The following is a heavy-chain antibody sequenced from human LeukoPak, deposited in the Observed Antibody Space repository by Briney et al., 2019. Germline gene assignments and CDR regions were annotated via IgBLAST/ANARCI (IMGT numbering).Heavy chain of an antibody. J-gene: IGHJ4*02. D-gene: IGHD2-2*02. CDR2: ISGSGGST. CDR3: AKEGCTFTTCYINC. V-gene: IGHV3-23*01. CDR1: GFTFSDYA. Sequence: PGGSLRLSCAASGFTFSDYAMSWVRQAPGKGLEWVSVISGSGGSTHYADSVKGRFTISRDNSKNTLHLQMNSLRAEDTAVYYCAKEGCTFTTCYINCWGQGTLVTVSS.